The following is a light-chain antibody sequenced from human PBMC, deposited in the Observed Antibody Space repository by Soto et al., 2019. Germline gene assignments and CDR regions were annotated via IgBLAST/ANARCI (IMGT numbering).Light chain of an antibody. Sequence: EVLMTQSPDTLYVSPGERVTLSCRASQSVSDNLAWYQQKPGQGPRLLVYDASNRATGIPARFSGSGSGTDFTLTISSLEPEDFAVYYCQQRSNWPITFGQGTRLEIK. CDR2: DAS. CDR3: QQRSNWPIT. V-gene: IGKV3-11*01. CDR1: QSVSDN. J-gene: IGKJ5*01.